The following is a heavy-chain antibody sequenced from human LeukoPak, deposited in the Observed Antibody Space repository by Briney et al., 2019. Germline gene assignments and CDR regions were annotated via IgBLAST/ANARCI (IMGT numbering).Heavy chain of an antibody. V-gene: IGHV3-48*03. CDR2: ISSSGSTI. D-gene: IGHD5-12*01. CDR3: ARDARGYSGYDYYYYYGMDV. Sequence: GGSLRLSCAASGFTFSSYEMNWVRQAPGKGLEWVSYISSSGSTIYYADSVEGRFTIPRDNAKNSLYLQMNSLRAEDTAVYYCARDARGYSGYDYYYYYGMDVWGQGTTVTVSS. CDR1: GFTFSSYE. J-gene: IGHJ6*02.